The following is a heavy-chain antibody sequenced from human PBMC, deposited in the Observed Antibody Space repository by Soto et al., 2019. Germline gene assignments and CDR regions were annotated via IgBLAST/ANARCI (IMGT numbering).Heavy chain of an antibody. D-gene: IGHD2-15*01. CDR1: GFSLSTSGLG. Sequence: SVPTLVNPTQTLTLTCTFSGFSLSTSGLGVGWIRQPPGKALEWLALIYWDDDKRYSPSLRSRLTITRDTSKNQVVLTMTNMDNVDTDTHFCKNRPNYCPGGSCYSSWGQGILVTVSS. V-gene: IGHV2-5*02. J-gene: IGHJ5*02. CDR2: IYWDDDK. CDR3: KNRPNYCPGGSCYSS.